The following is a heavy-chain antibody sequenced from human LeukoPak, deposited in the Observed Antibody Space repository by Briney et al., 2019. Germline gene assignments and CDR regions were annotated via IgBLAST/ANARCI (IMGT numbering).Heavy chain of an antibody. D-gene: IGHD3-22*01. CDR2: ISSSGSTI. Sequence: PGGSLRLSCAASGFTFSDYYMSWIRQAPGKGLEWVSYISSSGSTIYYADSVKGRFTISRDNAKNSLYLQMNSLRAEDTAVYYCARDLQDDSSGNEDDALDTWGRGTMITVSS. CDR1: GFTFSDYY. CDR3: ARDLQDDSSGNEDDALDT. V-gene: IGHV3-11*04. J-gene: IGHJ3*02.